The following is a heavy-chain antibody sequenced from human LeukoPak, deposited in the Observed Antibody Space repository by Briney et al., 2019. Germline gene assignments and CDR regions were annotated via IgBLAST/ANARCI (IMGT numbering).Heavy chain of an antibody. D-gene: IGHD3-3*01. CDR3: AREGGFYRPLDY. CDR1: GGSVTSTNW. V-gene: IGHV4-4*02. Sequence: PSETLSLTCDVSGGSVTSTNWWTSVRQPPGTGREWIGEVHLDGRTNYNPSLKSRLIMSVDLPENHISLKLTSVTAADTAVYYCAREGGFYRPLDYSGQGTLVTVSS. J-gene: IGHJ4*02. CDR2: VHLDGRT.